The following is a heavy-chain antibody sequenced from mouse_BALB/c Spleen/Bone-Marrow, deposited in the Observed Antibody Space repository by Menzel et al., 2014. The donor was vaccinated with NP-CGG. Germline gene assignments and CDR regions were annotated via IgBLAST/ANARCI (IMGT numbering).Heavy chain of an antibody. D-gene: IGHD2-3*01. CDR1: GFTSSDYY. V-gene: IGHV5-4*02. CDR3: ARDKGGYYVGGFAY. J-gene: IGHJ3*01. Sequence: EVQGVESGGGLVKPGGSLKLSCAASGFTSSDYYMYWVRQTPEKRLEWVATISDGGTYTYYSDSVKGRFTISRDNARNNLYLQMSSLKSEDTAMYYCARDKGGYYVGGFAYWGQGTLVTVSA. CDR2: ISDGGTYT.